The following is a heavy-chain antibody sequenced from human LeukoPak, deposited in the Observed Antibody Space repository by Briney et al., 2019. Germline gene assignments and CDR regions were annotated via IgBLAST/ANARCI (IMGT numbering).Heavy chain of an antibody. J-gene: IGHJ5*02. CDR3: ARGLEWLTRRHTWFDP. D-gene: IGHD3-3*01. V-gene: IGHV1-46*01. Sequence: GASVKVSCKAFGYTFTRYYMHWVRQAPGQGPEWMGVISPSGGSTTYAQKFQGRVTLTRDMSTSIDYLELSSLRSEDTAVYYCARGLEWLTRRHTWFDPWGQGALVTVSS. CDR1: GYTFTRYY. CDR2: ISPSGGST.